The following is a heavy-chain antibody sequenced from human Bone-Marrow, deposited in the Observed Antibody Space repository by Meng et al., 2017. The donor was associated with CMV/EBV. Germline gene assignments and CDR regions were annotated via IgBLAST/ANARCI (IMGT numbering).Heavy chain of an antibody. V-gene: IGHV1-18*01. Sequence: ASVKVSCKASGYTFTSYGISWVRQAPGQGLEWMGWISAYNGNTNYAQKLQGRVTMTTDTSTSTAYMELGSLRSDDTAVYYCARAGITIFGVVITNTGLDYWGQGTLVTVSS. D-gene: IGHD3-3*01. J-gene: IGHJ4*02. CDR2: ISAYNGNT. CDR3: ARAGITIFGVVITNTGLDY. CDR1: GYTFTSYG.